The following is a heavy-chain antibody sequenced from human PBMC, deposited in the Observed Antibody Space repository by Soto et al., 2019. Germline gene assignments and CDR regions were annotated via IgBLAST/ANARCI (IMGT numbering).Heavy chain of an antibody. CDR1: GGTFSSYA. J-gene: IGHJ4*02. Sequence: QVQLVQSGAEVKKPGSSVKVSCKASGGTFSSYAISWVRQAPGQGLEWMGGIIPIFGTANYAQKFQGRVTXXAXEXXSTAYMELSSLRSEDTAVYYCARKSWGSYALHFDYWGQGTLVTVSS. CDR3: ARKSWGSYALHFDY. V-gene: IGHV1-69*12. CDR2: IIPIFGTA. D-gene: IGHD1-26*01.